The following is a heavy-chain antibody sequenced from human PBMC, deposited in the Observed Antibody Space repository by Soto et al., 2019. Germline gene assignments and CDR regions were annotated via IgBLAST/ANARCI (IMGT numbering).Heavy chain of an antibody. J-gene: IGHJ4*02. CDR3: AKDRFQSANGPADD. CDR1: GFTFSSYG. Sequence: GGSLRLSCAASGFTFSSYGMHWVRQAPGKGLEWVAVISYDGSNKYYADSVKGRFTISRDNSKNTLYLQMNSLRAEDTAVYYCAKDRFQSANGPADDWGQGTLVNVAS. CDR2: ISYDGSNK. V-gene: IGHV3-30*18. D-gene: IGHD2-8*01.